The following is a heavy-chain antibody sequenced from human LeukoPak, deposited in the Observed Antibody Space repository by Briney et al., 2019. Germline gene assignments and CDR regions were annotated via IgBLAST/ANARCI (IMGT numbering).Heavy chain of an antibody. J-gene: IGHJ4*02. CDR1: GFTFGNYA. CDR3: AKDRYSSSCNFDY. CDR2: IIGSGDTT. Sequence: GGSLRLSCVVSGFTFGNYAMSWVRQAPGKGLEWVSAIIGSGDTTYYADSVKGRFTISRDNSKNTLYLQMNSLRAEDTAVYYCAKDRYSSSCNFDYWGQGTLVTVSS. D-gene: IGHD6-6*01. V-gene: IGHV3-23*01.